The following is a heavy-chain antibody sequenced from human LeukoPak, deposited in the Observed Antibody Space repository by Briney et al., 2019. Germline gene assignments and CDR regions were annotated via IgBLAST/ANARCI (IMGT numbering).Heavy chain of an antibody. CDR3: ARDRRGYDYYYYYYMDV. J-gene: IGHJ6*03. V-gene: IGHV3-20*04. CDR1: GFTFDDYG. Sequence: PGGSLRLSCAASGFTFDDYGMSWVRQAPGKGLEWVSGINWNGGSTGYADSVKGRFTISRDSAKNSLYLQMNSLRAEDTALYYCARDRRGYDYYYYYYMDVWGKGTTVTVSS. D-gene: IGHD5-12*01. CDR2: INWNGGST.